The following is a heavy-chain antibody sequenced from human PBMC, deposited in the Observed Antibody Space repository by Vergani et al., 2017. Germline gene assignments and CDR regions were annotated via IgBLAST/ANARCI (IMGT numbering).Heavy chain of an antibody. J-gene: IGHJ6*02. Sequence: QVQLQESGPGLVKPSQTLSLTCTVSGDSINSHNYYWSWIRQPAGKGLEWIGRIHTSGSTNYNPSLKSRVTMSEDTSKNQFSLNLTSVTAADTAVYCCARFLTGTTIYYYYGMDVWGQGTTVTVSS. CDR1: GDSINSHNYY. V-gene: IGHV4-61*02. CDR3: ARFLTGTTIYYYYGMDV. CDR2: IHTSGST. D-gene: IGHD1-20*01.